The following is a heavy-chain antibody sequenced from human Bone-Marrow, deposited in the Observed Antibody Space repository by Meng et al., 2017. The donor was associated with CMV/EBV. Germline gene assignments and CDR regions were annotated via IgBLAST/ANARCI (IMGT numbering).Heavy chain of an antibody. J-gene: IGHJ4*02. CDR1: GFTFSSYS. CDR3: ARESRGFFDY. V-gene: IGHV3-21*01. D-gene: IGHD3-10*01. Sequence: GESLKISCAASGFTFSSYSMNWVRQAPGRGLESVSSISSSSSYIYYADSVKGRFTISRDNAKNSLYLQMNSLGAEDTAVYYCARESRGFFDYWGQGTLVTVSS. CDR2: ISSSSSYI.